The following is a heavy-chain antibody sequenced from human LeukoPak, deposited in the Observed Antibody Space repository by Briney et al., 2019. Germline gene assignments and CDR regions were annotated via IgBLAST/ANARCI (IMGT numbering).Heavy chain of an antibody. CDR1: GGTFSSHA. D-gene: IGHD2-2*01. V-gene: IGHV1-69*13. J-gene: IGHJ3*02. CDR2: IIPIFGTA. Sequence: VASVKVSCKASGGTFSSHAISWVRQAPGQGLEWMGGIIPIFGTANYAQKFQGRVTITADESTSTAYMELSSLRSEDTAVYYCARLIVVVPAASHDAFDIWGQGTMVTVSS. CDR3: ARLIVVVPAASHDAFDI.